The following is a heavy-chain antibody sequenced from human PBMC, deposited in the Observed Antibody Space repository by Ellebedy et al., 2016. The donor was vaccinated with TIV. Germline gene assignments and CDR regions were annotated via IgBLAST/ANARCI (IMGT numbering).Heavy chain of an antibody. CDR3: ARREWLGYCDY. CDR2: INAGNGNT. D-gene: IGHD6-19*01. CDR1: GYTFTSYV. Sequence: ASVKVSCKASGYTFTSYVMHWVRQAPGQRLEWMGWINAGNGNTKYSQKFQGRVTITRDTSASTAYMELSSLRSEDTAVYYCARREWLGYCDYWGQGTLVTVSS. J-gene: IGHJ4*02. V-gene: IGHV1-3*01.